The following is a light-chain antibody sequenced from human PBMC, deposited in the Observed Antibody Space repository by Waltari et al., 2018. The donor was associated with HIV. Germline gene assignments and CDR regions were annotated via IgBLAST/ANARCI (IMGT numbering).Light chain of an antibody. V-gene: IGLV1-44*01. CDR1: SSNIGRDT. Sequence: QSVLTQPPSASGTPGQRVTISCSGGSSNIGRDTVNWYQHLPGTAPNLLIYNNNRRPSGVPDRFSGSKSGTAASLAISGLQSEDEADYYCASWDGSLNGWVFGGGTKLTVL. CDR2: NNN. J-gene: IGLJ3*02. CDR3: ASWDGSLNGWV.